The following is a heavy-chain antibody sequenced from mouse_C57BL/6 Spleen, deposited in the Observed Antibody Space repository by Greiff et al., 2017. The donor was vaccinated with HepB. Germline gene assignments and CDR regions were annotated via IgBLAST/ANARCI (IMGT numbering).Heavy chain of an antibody. J-gene: IGHJ2*01. D-gene: IGHD4-1*01. CDR1: GYAFSSSW. CDR2: IYPGDGDT. V-gene: IGHV1-82*01. CDR3: ARGALTVPFDY. Sequence: VMLVESGPELVKPGASVKISCKASGYAFSSSWMNWVKQRPGKGLEWIGRIYPGDGDTNYNGKFKGKATLTADKSSSTAYMQLSSLTSEDSAVYFCARGALTVPFDYWGQGTTLTVSS.